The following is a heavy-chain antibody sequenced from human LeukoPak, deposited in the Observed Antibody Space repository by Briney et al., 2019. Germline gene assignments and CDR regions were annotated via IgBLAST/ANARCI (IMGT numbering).Heavy chain of an antibody. D-gene: IGHD4-17*01. CDR3: ARFNGDYYRIDY. Sequence: GRSLRLSCAASGFTFDDYAMHWVRQAPGKGLEWVSGISWNSGSIGYADSVKGRFTISRDNAKNSLYLQMDSLRAEDTALYYCARFNGDYYRIDYWGQGTLVTVSS. CDR1: GFTFDDYA. CDR2: ISWNSGSI. V-gene: IGHV3-9*01. J-gene: IGHJ4*02.